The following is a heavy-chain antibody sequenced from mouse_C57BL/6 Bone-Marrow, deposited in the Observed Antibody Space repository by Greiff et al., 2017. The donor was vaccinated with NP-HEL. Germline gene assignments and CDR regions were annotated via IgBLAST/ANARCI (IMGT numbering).Heavy chain of an antibody. D-gene: IGHD1-1*01. CDR1: GYAFTNYL. CDR2: INPGSGGT. J-gene: IGHJ1*03. V-gene: IGHV1-54*01. Sequence: VQRVESGAELVRPGTSVKVSCKASGYAFTNYLIEWVKQRPGQGLEWIGVINPGSGGTNYNEKFKGKATLTADKSSSTAYMQLSSLTSEDSAVYFCASPYYYGSSPYWYFDVWGTGTTVTVSS. CDR3: ASPYYYGSSPYWYFDV.